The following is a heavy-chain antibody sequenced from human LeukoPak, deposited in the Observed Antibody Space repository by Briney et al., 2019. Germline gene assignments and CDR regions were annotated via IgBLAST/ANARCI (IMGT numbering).Heavy chain of an antibody. Sequence: ASVKVSCKASGYTFTSYDINWVRQATGQGREWMGWMNPNSGNTGYAQKFQGRVTMTRNTSISTAYMELSSLRSEDTAVYYCARDSVTIFGVVAPLDVWGKGTTVTVSS. J-gene: IGHJ6*04. CDR3: ARDSVTIFGVVAPLDV. D-gene: IGHD3-3*01. CDR2: MNPNSGNT. V-gene: IGHV1-8*01. CDR1: GYTFTSYD.